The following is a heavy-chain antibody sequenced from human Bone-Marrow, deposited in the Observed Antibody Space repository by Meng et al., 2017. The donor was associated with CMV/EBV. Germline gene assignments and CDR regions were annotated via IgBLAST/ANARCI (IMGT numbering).Heavy chain of an antibody. CDR2: IYSGGSST. CDR1: GFTFSSYA. J-gene: IGHJ4*02. D-gene: IGHD6-13*01. CDR3: AKGSSSSWGEIYYFDY. V-gene: IGHV3-23*03. Sequence: GESLKISCAASGFTFSSYAMSWVRQAPGKGLEWVSVIYSGGSSTYYADSVKGRFTISRDNSKNTLYLQMNSLRAEDTAVYYCAKGSSSSWGEIYYFDYWGQGTRVAVSS.